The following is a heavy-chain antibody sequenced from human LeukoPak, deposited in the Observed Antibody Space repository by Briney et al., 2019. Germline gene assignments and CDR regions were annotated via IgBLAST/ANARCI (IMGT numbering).Heavy chain of an antibody. CDR1: GFTFSSYA. J-gene: IGHJ4*02. CDR3: AKNNHGRSAYDILTGYYTDY. CDR2: ISGSGGST. Sequence: GGSLRLSCAASGFTFSSYAMSWVRQAPGKGLEWVSAISGSGGSTYYADSVKGRFTISRDNSKNTLYLQMNSLRAEDTAVYYRAKNNHGRSAYDILTGYYTDYWGQGTLVTVSS. V-gene: IGHV3-23*01. D-gene: IGHD3-9*01.